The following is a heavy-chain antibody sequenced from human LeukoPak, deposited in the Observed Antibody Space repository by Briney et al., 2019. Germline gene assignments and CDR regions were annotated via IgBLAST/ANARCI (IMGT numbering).Heavy chain of an antibody. V-gene: IGHV5-51*01. CDR3: ERRLPRGYSGYDPYYFDY. J-gene: IGHJ4*02. D-gene: IGHD5-12*01. Sequence: GESLKISCKGSGYSFTSYWIGWVRQMPGKGLEWMGIIYPGDSDTRYSPSFQGQVTISADKSISTAYLQWSSLKASDTAMYYCERRLPRGYSGYDPYYFDYWGQGTLVTVSS. CDR2: IYPGDSDT. CDR1: GYSFTSYW.